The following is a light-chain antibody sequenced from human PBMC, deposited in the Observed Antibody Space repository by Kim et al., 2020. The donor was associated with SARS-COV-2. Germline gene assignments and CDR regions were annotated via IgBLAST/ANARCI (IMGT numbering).Light chain of an antibody. CDR1: SLRSYY. CDR3: CCRDRNAGRA. V-gene: IGLV3-19*01. Sequence: VALGQTVKITCQGDSLRSYYASWYQQKPGQAPILVMYGRTNRPSGIPGRFSGSASGDTASLTITGAQAEDEADYYCCCRDRNAGRAFGGGTQLTVL. CDR2: GRT. J-gene: IGLJ3*02.